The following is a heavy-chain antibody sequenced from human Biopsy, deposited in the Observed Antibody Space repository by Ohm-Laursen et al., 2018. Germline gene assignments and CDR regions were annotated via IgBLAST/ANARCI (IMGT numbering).Heavy chain of an antibody. CDR3: ARRPAYPSIDGYYGLDL. CDR1: GYTFGGYY. J-gene: IGHJ6*02. D-gene: IGHD2-21*01. Sequence: ASVKVSCKVSGYTFGGYYIHWVRQAPGHGLEWMAWINPNSGNSNYAQSFQGRLTVTRDTSVTTAYMELTSLTSDDTAIYYCARRPAYPSIDGYYGLDLWGQGTTVIVYS. V-gene: IGHV1-2*02. CDR2: INPNSGNS.